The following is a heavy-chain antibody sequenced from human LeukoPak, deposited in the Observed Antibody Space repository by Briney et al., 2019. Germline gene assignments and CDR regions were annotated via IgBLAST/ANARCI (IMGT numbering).Heavy chain of an antibody. CDR1: GFTFSSYA. CDR3: ARAALCDYGVIDY. Sequence: GGSLRLSCAASGFTFSSYAMSWVRQAPGKGLEWVSYISSSGSTIYYADSVKGRFTISRDNAKNSLYLQMNGLRAEDTAVYYCARAALCDYGVIDYWGQGTLVTVSS. V-gene: IGHV3-48*04. D-gene: IGHD4-17*01. J-gene: IGHJ4*02. CDR2: ISSSGSTI.